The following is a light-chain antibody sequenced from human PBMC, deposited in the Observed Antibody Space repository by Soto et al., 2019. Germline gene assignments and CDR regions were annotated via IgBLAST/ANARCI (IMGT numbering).Light chain of an antibody. J-gene: IGKJ1*01. Sequence: DIQMTQSPSSLYASVGDEVTITCRASHTIMTYLNWYQLKPGKPPRLLIYAASSLQSGVPSRFSGSGSGTDFTLTINSLQPEDFATYSCQQSYNSPQTFGQGTKVEIK. CDR1: HTIMTY. CDR2: AAS. CDR3: QQSYNSPQT. V-gene: IGKV1-39*01.